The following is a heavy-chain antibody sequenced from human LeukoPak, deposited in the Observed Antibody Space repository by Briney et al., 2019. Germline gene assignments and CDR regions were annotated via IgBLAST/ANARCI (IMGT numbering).Heavy chain of an antibody. J-gene: IGHJ5*02. CDR2: IYYSGST. Sequence: SETLSLTCTVSGGSISSSSYYWGWIRQPPGKGLEWIGSIYYSGSTYYNPSLKSRVTISVDTSKNQFSLKLSSVTAADTAVYYCAREPVTMIVVNGNWFDPWGQGTLVTVS. D-gene: IGHD3-22*01. CDR3: AREPVTMIVVNGNWFDP. V-gene: IGHV4-39*07. CDR1: GGSISSSSYY.